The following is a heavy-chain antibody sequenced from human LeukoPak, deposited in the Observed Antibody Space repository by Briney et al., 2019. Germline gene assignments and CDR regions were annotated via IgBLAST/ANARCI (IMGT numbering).Heavy chain of an antibody. CDR2: ISGSGGST. J-gene: IGHJ4*02. CDR3: AKGIYGYSYGLFDY. Sequence: GGSLRLSCAASGFTFSSCAMSWVRQAPGKGLEWVSAISGSGGSTYYADSVKGRFTISRDNSKNTLYLQMNSLRAEDTAVYYCAKGIYGYSYGLFDYWGQGTLVTVSS. D-gene: IGHD5-18*01. CDR1: GFTFSSCA. V-gene: IGHV3-23*01.